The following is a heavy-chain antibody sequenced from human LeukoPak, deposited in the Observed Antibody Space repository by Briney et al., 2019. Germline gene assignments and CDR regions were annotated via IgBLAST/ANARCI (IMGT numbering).Heavy chain of an antibody. J-gene: IGHJ4*02. CDR2: IYVSGTT. V-gene: IGHV3-53*01. CDR3: GRHAYGGSPPVY. CDR1: GFTVRDSY. D-gene: IGHD4-23*01. Sequence: GGSLRLSCAASGFTVRDSYMSWVRQAPGKRLEWVSFIYVSGTTFYAASVKGRFTISRDNSKNSVYIQMNSLRAEDTALYYCGRHAYGGSPPVYWGQGTLVTVSS.